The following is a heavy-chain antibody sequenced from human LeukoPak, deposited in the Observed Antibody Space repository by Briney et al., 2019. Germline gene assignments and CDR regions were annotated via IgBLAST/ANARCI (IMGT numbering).Heavy chain of an antibody. V-gene: IGHV1-69*13. J-gene: IGHJ4*02. Sequence: ASVKVSCKASGGTFSSYAISWVRQAPGQGLEWMGGIIPIFGTANYAQKFQGRVTITADESTSTAYMELSSLRSEDTAVYYCARLPNYYDSSGYYYYFDYWGQGTLVTVSS. D-gene: IGHD3-22*01. CDR1: GGTFSSYA. CDR2: IIPIFGTA. CDR3: ARLPNYYDSSGYYYYFDY.